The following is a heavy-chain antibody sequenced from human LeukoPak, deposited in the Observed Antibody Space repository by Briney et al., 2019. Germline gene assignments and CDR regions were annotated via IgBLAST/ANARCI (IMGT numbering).Heavy chain of an antibody. CDR1: GFXFSSYG. J-gene: IGHJ6*02. D-gene: IGHD2-15*01. CDR2: ISSSGSTI. Sequence: PGGSLRLSCAASGFXFSSYGIHWVRQAPGKGLEWVSYISSSGSTIYYADSVKGRFTISRDNAKNSLYLQMNSLRAEDTAIYYCARDYCSGGSCYSYYGMDVWGQGTTVTVSS. CDR3: ARDYCSGGSCYSYYGMDV. V-gene: IGHV3-48*04.